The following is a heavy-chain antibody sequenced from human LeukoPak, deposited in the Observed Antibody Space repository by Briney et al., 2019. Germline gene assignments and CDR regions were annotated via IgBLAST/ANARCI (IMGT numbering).Heavy chain of an antibody. D-gene: IGHD6-6*01. CDR3: ARGPMKRRYSSSYVVDY. CDR2: ISAYNGNT. V-gene: IGHV1-18*01. J-gene: IGHJ4*02. CDR1: GYTFTSYG. Sequence: ASVKVSCKASGYTFTSYGISWVRQAPGQGLEWMGWISAYNGNTNYAQKLQGRVTITRNTSISTAYMELSSLRSEDTAVYYCARGPMKRRYSSSYVVDYWGQGTLVTVSS.